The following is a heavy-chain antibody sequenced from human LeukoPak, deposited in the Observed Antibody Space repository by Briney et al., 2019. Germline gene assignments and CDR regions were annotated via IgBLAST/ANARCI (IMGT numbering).Heavy chain of an antibody. D-gene: IGHD3-10*01. Sequence: SETLSLTCVVYGGXFSGDYCSWIRQPPGRGLKWIGEINHSGRTNYNPSLKSRVTISVDTSKNQFSLKLSSVTAADTAVYYCAREGFGELSHFDYWGQGTLVTVSS. V-gene: IGHV4-34*01. J-gene: IGHJ4*02. CDR2: INHSGRT. CDR1: GGXFSGDY. CDR3: AREGFGELSHFDY.